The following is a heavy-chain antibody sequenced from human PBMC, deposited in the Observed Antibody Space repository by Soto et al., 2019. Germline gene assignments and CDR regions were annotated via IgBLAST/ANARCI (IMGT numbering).Heavy chain of an antibody. CDR2: ISSRSSYI. CDR1: GFTFSSYS. V-gene: IGHV3-21*01. D-gene: IGHD6-6*01. J-gene: IGHJ3*02. Sequence: EVQLVESGGGLVKPGGSLSLSCAASGFTFSSYSMNWVRQAPGKGLEWVSSISSRSSYIYYADSVKGRFTISRDTAKNSLFLQMNRLRAEEKAVYYCARIQLVYDAFDIWGQGTMVTVS. CDR3: ARIQLVYDAFDI.